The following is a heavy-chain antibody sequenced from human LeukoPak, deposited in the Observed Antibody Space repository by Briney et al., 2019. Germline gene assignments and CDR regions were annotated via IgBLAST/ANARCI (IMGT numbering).Heavy chain of an antibody. V-gene: IGHV1-69*01. CDR3: ARPERPAIRYFDWLLFPFDY. Sequence: ASVKASCKASGGTFSSYAISWVRQAPGQGLEWMVGIIPIFGTANYAQKFQGRVTITADESTSTAYMELSSLRSEDTAVYYFARPERPAIRYFDWLLFPFDYWGQGTLVTVSS. D-gene: IGHD3-9*01. J-gene: IGHJ4*02. CDR2: IIPIFGTA. CDR1: GGTFSSYA.